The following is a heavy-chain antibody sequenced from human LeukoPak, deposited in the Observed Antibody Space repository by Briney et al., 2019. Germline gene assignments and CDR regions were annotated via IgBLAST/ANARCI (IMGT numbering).Heavy chain of an antibody. Sequence: GGSLRLSCTASGFSVSSNFMSWVRQAPGKGLEWVSYISSRGSTIYYADSVKGRSTISRDNAKNSLYLQINSLRAEDTAVYYCARTWGMDVWGQGTTVTVSS. CDR2: ISSRGSTI. CDR1: GFSVSSNF. CDR3: ARTWGMDV. V-gene: IGHV3-48*04. J-gene: IGHJ6*02.